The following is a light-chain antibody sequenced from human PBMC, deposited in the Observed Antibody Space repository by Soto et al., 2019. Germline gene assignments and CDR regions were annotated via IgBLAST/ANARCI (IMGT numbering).Light chain of an antibody. V-gene: IGKV3D-15*01. CDR1: QSVNIN. J-gene: IGKJ4*01. Sequence: EIAMTQSPVTLSASPGERVTLSCRASQSVNINLAWYQQRPGQAPRVLIYGASNRASGIPDRFSGSGSGTDFTLTISSLEPDDFALHYCKQYKDWPPLTFGGGTRVEIK. CDR2: GAS. CDR3: KQYKDWPPLT.